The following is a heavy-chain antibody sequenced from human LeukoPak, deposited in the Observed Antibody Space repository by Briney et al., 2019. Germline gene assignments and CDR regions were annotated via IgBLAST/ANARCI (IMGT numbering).Heavy chain of an antibody. CDR3: ARVVPATLQFDY. V-gene: IGHV4-38-2*02. CDR2: IYHSGST. D-gene: IGHD2-2*01. CDR1: GYSISSGHY. J-gene: IGHJ4*02. Sequence: SETLSLTCTVSGYSISSGHYWGWIRQPPGKGVEWIGSIYHSGSTYYNPSLKSRVTISVDTSKNQFSLKLSSVTAADTAVYYCARVVPATLQFDYWGQGTLVTVSS.